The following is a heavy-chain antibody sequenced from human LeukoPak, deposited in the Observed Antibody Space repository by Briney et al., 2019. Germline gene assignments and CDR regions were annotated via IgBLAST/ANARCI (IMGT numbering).Heavy chain of an antibody. Sequence: PGGSLRLSCAASGFSFNTYAMHWVRQAPGEGLEWVAVISYDGADKYYADSVKGRLAISRDNSQSTLYLHFNSLTTEDTALYYCARAIRAPGTSENAFDVWGQGTLVTVSS. CDR1: GFSFNTYA. V-gene: IGHV3-30*09. J-gene: IGHJ3*01. D-gene: IGHD6-13*01. CDR3: ARAIRAPGTSENAFDV. CDR2: ISYDGADK.